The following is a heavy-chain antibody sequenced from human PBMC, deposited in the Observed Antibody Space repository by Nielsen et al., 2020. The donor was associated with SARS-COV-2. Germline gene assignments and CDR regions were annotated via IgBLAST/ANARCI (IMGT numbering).Heavy chain of an antibody. CDR2: INHSGST. CDR3: ARGDYDYYYYYMDV. J-gene: IGHJ6*03. CDR1: GESFTDNK. D-gene: IGHD4-17*01. Sequence: SETLSLTCAVYGESFTDNKWNWVRQPPGKGLEWIGEINHSGSTSYNPSLKSRVTVSVDKSKNQFSLKLSSVTAADTAVYYCARGDYDYYYYYMDVWGKGTTVTVSS. V-gene: IGHV4-34*01.